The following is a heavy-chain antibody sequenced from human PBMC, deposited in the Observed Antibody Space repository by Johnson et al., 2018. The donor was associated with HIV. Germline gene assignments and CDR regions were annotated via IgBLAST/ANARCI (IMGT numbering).Heavy chain of an antibody. CDR2: ISFDGNLK. Sequence: QVQLVESGGGVVQPGGSLRLSCAASGFTFSSYGMHWVRQAPGKGPEWVAVISFDGNLKKYADSVQGRFTISRDNSKNTLYLQMSSLRAEDPAVYYCARENYRRRDAFDVWGQGTVVTVSS. J-gene: IGHJ3*01. CDR3: ARENYRRRDAFDV. CDR1: GFTFSSYG. D-gene: IGHD1-7*01. V-gene: IGHV3-33*01.